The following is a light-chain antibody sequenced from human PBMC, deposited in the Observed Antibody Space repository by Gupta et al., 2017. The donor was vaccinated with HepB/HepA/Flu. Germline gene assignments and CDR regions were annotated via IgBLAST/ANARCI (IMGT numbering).Light chain of an antibody. CDR3: GSYTSSTTLHVV. V-gene: IGLV2-14*03. CDR1: SSDVGGYNY. CDR2: DVS. Sequence: QSALTQPASVSGSPGQSIIISCTGTSSDVGGYNYVSWYQQHPGKAPKLMIYDVSNRPSGGSNRVSGSKSGNTASLAIAGLQAEDEADYYCGSYTSSTTLHVVFGGGTKLTVL. J-gene: IGLJ2*01.